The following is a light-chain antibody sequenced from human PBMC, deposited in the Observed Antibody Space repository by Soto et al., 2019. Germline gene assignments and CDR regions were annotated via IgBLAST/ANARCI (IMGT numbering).Light chain of an antibody. CDR2: SNN. Sequence: QSVLTQPPSASGTPGQRVTISCSGSSSNIGSNTVNWYQQLPGTAPKLVIYSNNQRPSGVPDPFSGSKYGTSASLAISGLQSEDEADYYCVAWDDSLNGYVVFGGGTKLTVL. CDR1: SSNIGSNT. CDR3: VAWDDSLNGYVV. J-gene: IGLJ2*01. V-gene: IGLV1-44*01.